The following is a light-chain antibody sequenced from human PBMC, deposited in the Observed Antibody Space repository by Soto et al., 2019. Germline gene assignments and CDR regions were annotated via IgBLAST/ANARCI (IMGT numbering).Light chain of an antibody. CDR1: QSVGTY. CDR3: QQYDNLPPWT. CDR2: GAS. Sequence: EIVMTQSPATLSVSPGERATLSCKASQSVGTYLAWYQQKPGQAPRLLIYGASTRAAGVPARFSGGGSGTDFTLTISSLQSEDFAIYHCQQYDNLPPWTFGQGTNVQIK. V-gene: IGKV3-15*01. J-gene: IGKJ1*01.